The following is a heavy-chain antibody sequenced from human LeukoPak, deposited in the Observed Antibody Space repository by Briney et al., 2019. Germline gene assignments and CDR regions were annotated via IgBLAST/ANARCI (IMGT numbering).Heavy chain of an antibody. V-gene: IGHV3-7*01. CDR1: GFTFSSYW. J-gene: IGHJ3*02. CDR2: IKQDGSEK. D-gene: IGHD3-3*01. Sequence: GGSLRLSCAASGFTFSSYWMSWVCQAPGKGLERVANIKQDGSEKYYVDSVKGRFTISRDNAKNSLYLQMNSLRAEDTAVYYCARSPPPTYDFWSGYYTSAFDIWGQGTMVTVSS. CDR3: ARSPPPTYDFWSGYYTSAFDI.